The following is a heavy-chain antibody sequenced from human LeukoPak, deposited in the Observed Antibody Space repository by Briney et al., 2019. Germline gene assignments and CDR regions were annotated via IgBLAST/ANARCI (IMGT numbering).Heavy chain of an antibody. D-gene: IGHD6-13*01. V-gene: IGHV4-59*01. J-gene: IGHJ4*02. CDR3: ARLSRSSRVFFFDY. CDR1: GGSITSYD. CDR2: IYHSGST. Sequence: MPSETLSPTCSVSGGSITSYDWSWIRQPPGKEVEWIGYIYHSGSTNYNPSLKSRVTISIDTSRNQFSLNLTSVTATDTAVYYCARLSRSSRVFFFDYWGQGNLVTVSS.